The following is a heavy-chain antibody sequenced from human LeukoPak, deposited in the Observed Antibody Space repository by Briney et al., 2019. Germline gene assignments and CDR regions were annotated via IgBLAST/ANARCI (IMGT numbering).Heavy chain of an antibody. CDR2: INPSDGGT. J-gene: IGHJ4*02. V-gene: IGHV1-2*02. Sequence: GASVTVSCKASGYTFSVYFIHWVRQAPGQGLEWMGWINPSDGGTHYPQNFQGRVTMTRDTSINTAYMEVTRARSDDTAVYYCARRGLYYFDYWGQGTLVTVSS. CDR3: ARRGLYYFDY. D-gene: IGHD2-2*02. CDR1: GYTFSVYF.